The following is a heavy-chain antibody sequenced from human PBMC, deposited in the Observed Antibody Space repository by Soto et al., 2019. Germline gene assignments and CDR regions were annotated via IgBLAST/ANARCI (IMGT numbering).Heavy chain of an antibody. CDR2: IYYSGST. CDR1: GGSISSYY. J-gene: IGHJ3*02. CDR3: ARGVTTASYVAFDI. Sequence: KPSETLSLTCTVSGGSISSYYWSWIRQPPGKGLEWIGYIYYSGSTNYNPSLKSRVTISVDTSKNQFSLKLSSVTAADTAVYYCARGVTTASYVAFDIWGQGTMVTVSS. V-gene: IGHV4-59*01. D-gene: IGHD4-4*01.